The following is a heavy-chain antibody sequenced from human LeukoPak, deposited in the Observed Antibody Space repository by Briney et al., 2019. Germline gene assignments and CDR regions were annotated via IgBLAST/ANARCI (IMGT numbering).Heavy chain of an antibody. CDR2: IYYSGST. V-gene: IGHV4-30-4*01. CDR3: AKGDGSGSRSWFDP. Sequence: SQTLSLTCTVSGGSISSGDYYWSWIRQPPGKGLEWIGYIYYSGSTYYNPSLKSRVTMSVDPSKNQFSLKLSSVTAADTAGYYCAKGDGSGSRSWFDPWGQGTLVTVS. J-gene: IGHJ5*02. D-gene: IGHD3-10*01. CDR1: GGSISSGDYY.